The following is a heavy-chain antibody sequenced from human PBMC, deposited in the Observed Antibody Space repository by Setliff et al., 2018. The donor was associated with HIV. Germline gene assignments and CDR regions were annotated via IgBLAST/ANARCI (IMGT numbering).Heavy chain of an antibody. J-gene: IGHJ4*02. Sequence: SETLSLTCSVSGGSISNFYWSWIRQPPGKGLEWVGHIYSTGDTNYNPSLKSRVTLSADTSKNQLSLSLTSVTAADTAVYYCARVRLAMIMMVDYFDQWGQGTLVTVSS. CDR3: ARVRLAMIMMVDYFDQ. CDR2: IYSTGDT. CDR1: GGSISNFY. D-gene: IGHD3-22*01. V-gene: IGHV4-4*07.